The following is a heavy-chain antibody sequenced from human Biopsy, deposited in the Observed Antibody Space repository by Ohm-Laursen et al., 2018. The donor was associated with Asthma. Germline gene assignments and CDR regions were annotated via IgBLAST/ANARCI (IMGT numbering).Heavy chain of an antibody. CDR3: ARGQKSAGDRWFDP. J-gene: IGHJ5*02. D-gene: IGHD6-13*01. V-gene: IGHV1-2*06. Sequence: ASVKVSCKASGYTLIGFHIHWMRQAPGQGLEWMGRINPNSGGTNYAQKFQGRVTMTRDTSISTAYMEVSRLRSDDTAVYYCARGQKSAGDRWFDPWGQGTLVTVSS. CDR2: INPNSGGT. CDR1: GYTLIGFH.